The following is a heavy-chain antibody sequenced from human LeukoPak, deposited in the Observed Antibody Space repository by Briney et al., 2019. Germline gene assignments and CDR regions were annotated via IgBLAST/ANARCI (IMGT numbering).Heavy chain of an antibody. J-gene: IGHJ4*02. V-gene: IGHV4-59*01. CDR1: GGSISSYY. CDR2: IYYSGST. D-gene: IGHD3-22*01. Sequence: SETLSLTCTVSGGSISSYYWSWIRQPSGKGLEWIGYIYYSGSTNYNPSLKSRVTISVDTSKNQFSLKLSSVTAADTAVYYCARSSGSYMYYYDSSGYYLFDYWGQGTLVTVSS. CDR3: ARSSGSYMYYYDSSGYYLFDY.